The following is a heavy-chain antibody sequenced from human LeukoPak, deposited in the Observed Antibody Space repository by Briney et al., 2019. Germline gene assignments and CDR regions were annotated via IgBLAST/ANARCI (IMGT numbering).Heavy chain of an antibody. J-gene: IGHJ5*02. CDR3: ARQAIRGVNSWFDP. Sequence: GGSLILSCAASGFNFSVSSMHWVCQAPGKGLEWVAVMSFDGTTKLYAHSLKGRFTISRDNSKNTVYLQMRSLRPEDTAVYFCARQAIRGVNSWFDPWGQGTLVTVSS. D-gene: IGHD3-10*01. V-gene: IGHV3-30*04. CDR1: GFNFSVSS. CDR2: MSFDGTTK.